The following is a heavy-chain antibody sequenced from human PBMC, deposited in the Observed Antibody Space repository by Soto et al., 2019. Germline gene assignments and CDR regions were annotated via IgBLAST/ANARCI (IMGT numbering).Heavy chain of an antibody. V-gene: IGHV4-30-2*01. Sequence: QPQLQESGSGLVKPSQTLSLTCAVSGDSISSGGYSWSWIRQPPGKGLECIGYIYHSGTTHYNPTLKSRVTISVDRSKNQFSLKLSSVTAADTAVYYCARAYYYDSSGYYYYTYYFDSWGQGTLVTVSS. CDR2: IYHSGTT. D-gene: IGHD3-22*01. J-gene: IGHJ4*02. CDR1: GDSISSGGYS. CDR3: ARAYYYDSSGYYYYTYYFDS.